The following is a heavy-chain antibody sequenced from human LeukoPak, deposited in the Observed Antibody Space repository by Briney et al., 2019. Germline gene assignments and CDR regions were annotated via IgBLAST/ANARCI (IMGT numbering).Heavy chain of an antibody. Sequence: SETLSLTCTVPGGSISRYYWTWIRQPPGKGLEWIGSICYSGRTYYNPSLRSRVTISVDKSKNQFSLKLTAVTAADTAVYYRARHDSSGYYRSLDYWGQGTLVTVSS. V-gene: IGHV4-39*01. D-gene: IGHD3-22*01. CDR3: ARHDSSGYYRSLDY. CDR1: GGSISRYY. CDR2: ICYSGRT. J-gene: IGHJ4*02.